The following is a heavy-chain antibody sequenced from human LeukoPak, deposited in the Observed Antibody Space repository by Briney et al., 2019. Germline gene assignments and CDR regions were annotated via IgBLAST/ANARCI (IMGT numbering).Heavy chain of an antibody. CDR1: AFTFSSYG. CDR3: AKVLKAYYFGSGSYPFDD. CDR2: ISGSGDKT. V-gene: IGHV3-23*01. Sequence: PGGSLRLSCAASAFTFSSYGMSWVRQAPGKGLEWVSDISGSGDKTNYADSVKGRFTISRDNSKNTLYLQMNSLRAEDTAVYYCAKVLKAYYFGSGSYPFDDWGQGTLVTVSS. D-gene: IGHD3-10*01. J-gene: IGHJ4*02.